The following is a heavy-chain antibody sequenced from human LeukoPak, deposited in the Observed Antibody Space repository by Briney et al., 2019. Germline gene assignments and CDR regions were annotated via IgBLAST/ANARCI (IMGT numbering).Heavy chain of an antibody. Sequence: SETLSLTCTVPGGSLNTYSWSWIRQPPGKGLEWIGFIYYSGSTNYTPSLKGRVTISVDTSKNQFSLKLSSVTAADTAVYYCARNLIVVFNDAFDIWGQGTMVTVSS. CDR1: GGSLNTYS. CDR3: ARNLIVVFNDAFDI. J-gene: IGHJ3*02. CDR2: IYYSGST. D-gene: IGHD3-22*01. V-gene: IGHV4-59*01.